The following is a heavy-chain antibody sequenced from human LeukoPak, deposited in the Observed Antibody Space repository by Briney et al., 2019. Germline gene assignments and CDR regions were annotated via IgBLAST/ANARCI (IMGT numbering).Heavy chain of an antibody. CDR1: GDTFTSYD. J-gene: IGHJ4*02. D-gene: IGHD2-21*02. CDR3: ARGPHIVVVTAIKTIDY. CDR2: MNPNSGNT. Sequence: ASVKVSCKASGDTFTSYDINWVRQATGQGLEWMGWMNPNSGNTGYAQKFQGRVTMTRNTSISTAYMELSSLRSEDTAVYYCARGPHIVVVTAIKTIDYWGQGTLVTVSS. V-gene: IGHV1-8*01.